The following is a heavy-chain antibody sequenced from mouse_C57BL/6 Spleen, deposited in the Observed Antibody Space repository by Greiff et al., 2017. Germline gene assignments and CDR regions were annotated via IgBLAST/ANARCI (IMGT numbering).Heavy chain of an antibody. CDR2: IYPGSGNT. J-gene: IGHJ4*01. V-gene: IGHV1-76*01. D-gene: IGHD1-1*01. CDR3: ERPITTVVNAMDY. Sequence: VQLVESGAELVRPGASVKLSCKASGYTFTDYYINWVKQRPGQGLEWIAWIYPGSGNTYYNEKFKGKATLTAEKSSSTAYMQLRSLTSEDSAVHICERPITTVVNAMDYWGQGTSVTVSS. CDR1: GYTFTDYY.